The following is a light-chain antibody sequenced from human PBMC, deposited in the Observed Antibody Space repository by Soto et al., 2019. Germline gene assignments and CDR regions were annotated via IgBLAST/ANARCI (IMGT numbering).Light chain of an antibody. CDR3: QQYSNWPPWT. J-gene: IGKJ1*01. CDR2: GAS. V-gene: IGKV3-15*01. CDR1: QSVSSN. Sequence: EIVVTKSPATLSVSPGERATLSCRASQSVSSNLAWYQHKPGQAPRLLIHGASTRATGVPGRFSGSGSGTEFTLTISSLQSEDSAVYYCQQYSNWPPWTCGQGSKGAIK.